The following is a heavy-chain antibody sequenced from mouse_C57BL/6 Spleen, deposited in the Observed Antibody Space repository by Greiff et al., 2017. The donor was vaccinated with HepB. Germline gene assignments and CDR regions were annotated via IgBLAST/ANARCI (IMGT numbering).Heavy chain of an antibody. CDR3: ARGGYYGSSQYYFDY. V-gene: IGHV1-61*01. CDR1: GYTFTSYW. J-gene: IGHJ2*01. CDR2: IYPSDSET. Sequence: VQLQQSGAELVRPGSSVKLSCKASGYTFTSYWMDWVKQRPGQGLEWIGNIYPSDSETHYNQKFKDKATLTVDKSSSTAYMQLSSLTSEDSAVYYCARGGYYGSSQYYFDYWGQGTTLTVSS. D-gene: IGHD1-1*01.